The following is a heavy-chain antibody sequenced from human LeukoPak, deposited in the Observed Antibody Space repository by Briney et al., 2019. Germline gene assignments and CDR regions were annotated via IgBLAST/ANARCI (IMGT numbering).Heavy chain of an antibody. Sequence: GGSLRLSCAASGFTFSNAWMSWVRQAPGEGLEWFGRIKSKTGGETADYAAPVKGRFTISRDDSKNTLYLQMNSLKTEDTAVYYCTTMSTYDFWSGFNGYYYMDVWGKGTTVTVSS. D-gene: IGHD3-3*01. CDR2: IKSKTGGETA. J-gene: IGHJ6*03. CDR3: TTMSTYDFWSGFNGYYYMDV. V-gene: IGHV3-15*01. CDR1: GFTFSNAW.